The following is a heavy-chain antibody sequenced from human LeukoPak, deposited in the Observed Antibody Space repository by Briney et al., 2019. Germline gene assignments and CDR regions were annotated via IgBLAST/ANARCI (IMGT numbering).Heavy chain of an antibody. V-gene: IGHV3-30*04. D-gene: IGHD3-10*01. CDR1: GITFNSYA. J-gene: IGHJ4*02. CDR3: ASGYTYYYGWGSYH. CDR2: ISHDGSNR. Sequence: PGRSLRLSCAASGITFNSYAMHWVRQAPGKGLEWVAVISHDGSNRYYGDSVKGRFTISRDNSKNTLFLQMDSLRAEDTAVYYCASGYTYYYGWGSYHWGQGTLVTVSS.